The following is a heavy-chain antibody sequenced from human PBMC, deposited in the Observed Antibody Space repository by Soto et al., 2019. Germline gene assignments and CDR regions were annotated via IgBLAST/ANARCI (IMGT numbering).Heavy chain of an antibody. CDR2: IIPIFGTA. Sequence: QVQLVQSGAEVKKPGSSVKVSCKASGGTFSSYAISWVRQAPGQGLEWMGGIIPIFGTANYAQKFQGRVTIAAEDAMSTAYMELSSLRAEATAVYSCARDGGVVAGTDYFDYWGQGTLVTVSS. CDR1: GGTFSSYA. D-gene: IGHD6-19*01. J-gene: IGHJ4*02. V-gene: IGHV1-69*12. CDR3: ARDGGVVAGTDYFDY.